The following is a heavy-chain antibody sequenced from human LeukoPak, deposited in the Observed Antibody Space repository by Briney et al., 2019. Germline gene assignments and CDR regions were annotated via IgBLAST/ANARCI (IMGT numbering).Heavy chain of an antibody. J-gene: IGHJ4*02. CDR2: IWYDGSKK. Sequence: GGSLRLSCAASGFTFSSHGMHWVRQAPGKGLEWVTVIWYDGSKKYHADSVKGRFTISRDNSKNTLYLQMNSLRAEDTAVYYCARDLLVYSYDAYYFDFWGQGTLVTVSS. CDR1: GFTFSSHG. D-gene: IGHD5-18*01. V-gene: IGHV3-33*01. CDR3: ARDLLVYSYDAYYFDF.